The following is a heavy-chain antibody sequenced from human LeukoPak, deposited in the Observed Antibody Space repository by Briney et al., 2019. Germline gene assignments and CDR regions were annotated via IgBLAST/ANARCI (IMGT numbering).Heavy chain of an antibody. CDR3: ARGNLQLLIDI. J-gene: IGHJ3*02. V-gene: IGHV1-8*03. Sequence: GASVNVSFTASAYTFTIYDINWVRQATGQGLEWMGWMNPNSGNTGYAQKFQGRDTFTRNTSKSTAYMELSSLRSEDTTVYYCARGNLQLLIDIWGQGTMVTVSS. D-gene: IGHD2-2*01. CDR2: MNPNSGNT. CDR1: AYTFTIYD.